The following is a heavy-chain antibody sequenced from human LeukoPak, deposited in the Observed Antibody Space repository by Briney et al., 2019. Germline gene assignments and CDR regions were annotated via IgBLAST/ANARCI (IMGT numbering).Heavy chain of an antibody. D-gene: IGHD2-2*02. J-gene: IGHJ3*02. V-gene: IGHV3-7*01. CDR2: IKQDGSEK. CDR3: ARVSHIVIVPAAIRDAFDI. Sequence: GGSLRLSCAASGFTFSSYAMHWVRQAPGKGLEWVANIKQDGSEKYYVDSVKGRFTISRDNAKNSLYLQMNSLRAEDTAVYYCARVSHIVIVPAAIRDAFDIWGQGTMVTVSS. CDR1: GFTFSSYA.